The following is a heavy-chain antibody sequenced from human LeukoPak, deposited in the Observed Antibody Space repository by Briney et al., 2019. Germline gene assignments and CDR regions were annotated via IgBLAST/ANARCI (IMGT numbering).Heavy chain of an antibody. Sequence: GGSLRLSCAASGFTFGSYSMNWVHQAPGKGLEWVSSISSSSSHIYYADSVKGRFTISRDNAKNSLYLQMNSLRAEDTAVYYCARAPPFGADAALDYWGQGTLVTVSS. CDR3: ARAPPFGADAALDY. V-gene: IGHV3-21*01. CDR2: ISSSSSHI. CDR1: GFTFGSYS. D-gene: IGHD3-3*01. J-gene: IGHJ4*02.